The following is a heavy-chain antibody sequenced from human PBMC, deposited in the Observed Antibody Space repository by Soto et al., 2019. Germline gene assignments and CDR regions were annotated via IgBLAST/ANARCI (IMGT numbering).Heavy chain of an antibody. V-gene: IGHV4-59*01. CDR3: ARLIVAYSSSWYFDY. CDR2: IYYSGST. J-gene: IGHJ4*02. Sequence: LSLTCTVSGGSISSYYWSWIRQPPGKGLEWIGYIYYSGSTNYSPSLKSRVTISVDTSKNQFSLKLSSVTAADTAVYYCARLIVAYSSSWYFDYWGQGTLVTVSS. CDR1: GGSISSYY. D-gene: IGHD6-13*01.